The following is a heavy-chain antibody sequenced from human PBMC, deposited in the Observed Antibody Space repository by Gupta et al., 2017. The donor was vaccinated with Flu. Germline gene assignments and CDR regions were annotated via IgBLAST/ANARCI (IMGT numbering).Heavy chain of an antibody. J-gene: IGHJ4*02. CDR2: INSVGSIT. D-gene: IGHD5-24*01. V-gene: IGHV3-74*01. Sequence: EVQLVESGGGLVQPGGSLRLSCAASGFTFSNYWMHWVRQGPGKGLVWVSRINSVGSITTYADSVKGRFTVSRDNVKNALYLQMNSLRAEDTALYYCVADGRGTFLGYWGQGTLVSVSS. CDR1: GFTFSNYW. CDR3: VADGRGTFLGY.